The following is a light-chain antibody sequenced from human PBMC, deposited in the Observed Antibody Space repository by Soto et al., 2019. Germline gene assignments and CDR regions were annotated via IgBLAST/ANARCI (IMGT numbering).Light chain of an antibody. CDR1: QSVSRY. CDR2: DAS. Sequence: EVVLTQSPATLSLSPGERATLSCRASQSVSRYLAWYQQKPGQAPRLLIYDASNRATGIPARFSGSGSGTDLTITISSLEPEDFEVYYCQQRSNWLWTFGQGTKVDIK. J-gene: IGKJ1*01. CDR3: QQRSNWLWT. V-gene: IGKV3-11*01.